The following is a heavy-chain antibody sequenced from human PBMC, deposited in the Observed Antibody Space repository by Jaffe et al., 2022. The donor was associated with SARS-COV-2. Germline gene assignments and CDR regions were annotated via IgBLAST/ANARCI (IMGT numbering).Heavy chain of an antibody. D-gene: IGHD6-19*01. CDR1: GGSFSGYY. Sequence: QVQLQQWGAGLLKPSETLSLTCAVYGGSFSGYYWSWIRQPPGKGLEWIGEINHSGSTNYNPSLKSRVTISVDTSKNQFSLKLSSVTAADTAVYYCARSRPSGYSSGWYEGDYYYYGMDVWGQGTTVTVSS. CDR2: INHSGST. V-gene: IGHV4-34*01. CDR3: ARSRPSGYSSGWYEGDYYYYGMDV. J-gene: IGHJ6*02.